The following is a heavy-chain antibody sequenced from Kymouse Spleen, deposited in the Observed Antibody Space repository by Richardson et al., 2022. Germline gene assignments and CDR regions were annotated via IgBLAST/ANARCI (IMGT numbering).Heavy chain of an antibody. Sequence: QVQLQQWGAGLLKPSETLSLTCAVYGGSFSGYYWSWIRQPPGKGLEWIGEINHSGSTNYNPSLKSRVTISVDTSKNQFSLKLSSVTAADTAVYYCARGKGDFWSGYYDYWGQGTLVTVSS. CDR1: GGSFSGYY. CDR2: INHSGST. J-gene: IGHJ4*02. D-gene: IGHD3-3*01. V-gene: IGHV4-34*01. CDR3: ARGKGDFWSGYYDY.